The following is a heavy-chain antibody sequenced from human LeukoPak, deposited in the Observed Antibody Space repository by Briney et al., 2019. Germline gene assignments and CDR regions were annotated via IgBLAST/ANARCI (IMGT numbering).Heavy chain of an antibody. CDR2: INPNSGGT. V-gene: IGHV1-2*02. CDR1: GYTFTSYY. Sequence: ASVKVSCKASGYTFTSYYMHWVRQAPGQGLEWMGWINPNSGGTNYAQKFQGRVTMTRDTSISTAYMELSRLRSDDTAVYYCARGKVGSSWQLDYWGQGTLVTVSS. D-gene: IGHD6-13*01. CDR3: ARGKVGSSWQLDY. J-gene: IGHJ4*02.